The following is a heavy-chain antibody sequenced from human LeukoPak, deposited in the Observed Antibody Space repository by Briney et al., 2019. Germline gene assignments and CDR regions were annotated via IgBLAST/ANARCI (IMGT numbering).Heavy chain of an antibody. D-gene: IGHD2-2*01. V-gene: IGHV4-39*01. J-gene: IGHJ5*02. Sequence: PSETLSPTCTVSGGSITSTNYYWGWIRQPPGKGLEWIGSIYYSGSTYYNPSLKSRITISVDTSKNQFSLKLSSVTAADTAVYYCARRYCSSNSCYRISWFDPWGQGTLVTVSS. CDR3: ARRYCSSNSCYRISWFDP. CDR2: IYYSGST. CDR1: GGSITSTNYY.